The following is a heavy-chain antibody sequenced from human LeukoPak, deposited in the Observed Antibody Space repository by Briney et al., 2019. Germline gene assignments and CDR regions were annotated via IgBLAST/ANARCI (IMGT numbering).Heavy chain of an antibody. D-gene: IGHD3-10*01. J-gene: IGHJ4*02. CDR1: GFTFSSYG. V-gene: IGHV3-30*02. CDR2: IRYDASNT. Sequence: QPGGSLRLSCAASGFTFSSYGMHWVRQAPGKGLEWVAYIRYDASNTYYPDSVKGRFTISRDNSKNTLYLQMNSLRAEDTALYYCAKEAMTLVRGAQLDYWGQGTLVTVSS. CDR3: AKEAMTLVRGAQLDY.